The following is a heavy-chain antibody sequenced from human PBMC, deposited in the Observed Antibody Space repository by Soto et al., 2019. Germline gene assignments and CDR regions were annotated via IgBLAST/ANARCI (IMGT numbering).Heavy chain of an antibody. Sequence: QITLKESGPTLVKPTQTLTLTCSFSGFSLTTSGVGVGWVRQPPGKALEWLALIYWDDDKRYSPSLKSRLTITKDTSKNQVVLTMTNMDPVDTATYYCAHRRAGHLVNWFDPWGQGTLVTVSS. CDR1: GFSLTTSGVG. CDR3: AHRRAGHLVNWFDP. D-gene: IGHD6-6*01. CDR2: IYWDDDK. J-gene: IGHJ5*02. V-gene: IGHV2-5*02.